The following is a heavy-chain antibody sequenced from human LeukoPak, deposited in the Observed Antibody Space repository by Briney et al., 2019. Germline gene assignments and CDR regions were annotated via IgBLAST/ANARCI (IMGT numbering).Heavy chain of an antibody. V-gene: IGHV5-10-1*01. J-gene: IGHJ4*02. D-gene: IGHD2-21*01. CDR1: GYNFKNYW. CDR2: IDPSDSYT. CDR3: ARWVRDFDY. Sequence: GESLKISCKGSGYNFKNYWIGWVRQMPGKGLEWMGRIDPSDSYTNYSPSFQGHVTISTDKSISTAFLQWSSLKASDTAMYYCARWVRDFDYWGQGTLVTVSS.